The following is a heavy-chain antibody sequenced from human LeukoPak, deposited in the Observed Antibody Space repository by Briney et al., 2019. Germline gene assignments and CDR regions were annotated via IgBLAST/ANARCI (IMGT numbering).Heavy chain of an antibody. J-gene: IGHJ4*02. CDR1: GGSISSYY. Sequence: SETLSLTCTVSGGSISSYYWSWIRQPPGKGLEWIGEINHSGSTNYNPSLKSRVTISVDTSKNQFSLKLTSVTAADTAVYYCARGLGRQQLVSPFDYWGQGTLVTVSS. V-gene: IGHV4-34*01. D-gene: IGHD6-13*01. CDR2: INHSGST. CDR3: ARGLGRQQLVSPFDY.